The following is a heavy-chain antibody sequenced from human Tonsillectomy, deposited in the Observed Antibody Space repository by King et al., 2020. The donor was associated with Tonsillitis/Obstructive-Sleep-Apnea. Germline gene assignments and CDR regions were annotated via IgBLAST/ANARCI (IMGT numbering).Heavy chain of an antibody. CDR3: ARLRDHYSNYFGRGDYYYYMDV. J-gene: IGHJ6*03. V-gene: IGHV5-51*01. Sequence: QLVQSGAEVKKPGASLKISCKGSGYSFTSYWIGWVRQMPGKGLEWMGIIYPGDSDTRYSPSFQGQVTISADKSISTAYLQWSSLKASDTAMYYCARLRDHYSNYFGRGDYYYYMDVWGKGTTVTVSS. D-gene: IGHD4-11*01. CDR2: IYPGDSDT. CDR1: GYSFTSYW.